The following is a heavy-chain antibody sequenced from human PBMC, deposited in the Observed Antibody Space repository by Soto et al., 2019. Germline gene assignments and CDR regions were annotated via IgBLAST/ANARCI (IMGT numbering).Heavy chain of an antibody. Sequence: EVQLVESGGGLVQPGGSLRLSCAASGFTVSNNYINWVRQASGKGLEWVSVIYSGGSTYYADSVKGRFTISRDNSKNTLYLQMNSLRAEDTAVYYCARGGPPTSNWFDPWGQGTLVTVSS. D-gene: IGHD1-26*01. CDR3: ARGGPPTSNWFDP. V-gene: IGHV3-66*01. CDR2: IYSGGST. CDR1: GFTVSNNY. J-gene: IGHJ5*02.